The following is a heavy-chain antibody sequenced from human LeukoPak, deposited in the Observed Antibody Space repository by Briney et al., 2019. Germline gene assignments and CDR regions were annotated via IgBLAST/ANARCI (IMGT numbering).Heavy chain of an antibody. CDR2: IYYSGST. D-gene: IGHD3-22*01. CDR3: ASAGYGGSTYYYENWFDP. J-gene: IGHJ5*02. Sequence: PSETLSLTCTVSGGSISSRSSCWVWIRQPPGKGLEWIGSIYYSGSTYCNPSLKSRATISVDTSKNQFSLRLSSVTAADTALYYCASAGYGGSTYYYENWFDPWGQGTLVTVSS. V-gene: IGHV4-39*01. CDR1: GGSISSRSSC.